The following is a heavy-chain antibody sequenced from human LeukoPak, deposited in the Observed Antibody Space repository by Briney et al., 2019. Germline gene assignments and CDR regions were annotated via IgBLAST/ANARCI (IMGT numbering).Heavy chain of an antibody. CDR3: ARHPYSSSWSPYFDY. D-gene: IGHD6-13*01. Sequence: GGSLRLSCAASGFTFSSYAMSWVRQAPGKGLEWVSAISGSGGSTYYADSVKGRFTISRVNSKNTLYLQMNSLRAEDTAVYYCARHPYSSSWSPYFDYWGQGTLVTVSS. CDR2: ISGSGGST. V-gene: IGHV3-23*01. J-gene: IGHJ4*02. CDR1: GFTFSSYA.